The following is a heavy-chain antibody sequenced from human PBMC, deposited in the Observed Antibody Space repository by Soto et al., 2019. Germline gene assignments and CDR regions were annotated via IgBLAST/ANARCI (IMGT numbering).Heavy chain of an antibody. V-gene: IGHV3-53*01. D-gene: IGHD3-3*01. CDR2: ICSGGST. J-gene: IGHJ6*02. Sequence: VGSLIRSCSAYGFTVSSNYMSWVRQAPGKWLEWVSVICSGGSTYYADSVKGRFTISRDNSKNTLYLQMNSLRAEDTAVYYCARDKKGLTIFGVVPPYYYYYGMDVWGQGTTVTVSS. CDR3: ARDKKGLTIFGVVPPYYYYYGMDV. CDR1: GFTVSSNY.